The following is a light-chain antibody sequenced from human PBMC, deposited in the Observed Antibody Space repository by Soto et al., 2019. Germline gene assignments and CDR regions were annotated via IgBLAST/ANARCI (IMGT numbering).Light chain of an antibody. J-gene: IGLJ2*01. CDR1: SGHSSYA. CDR2: LNSDGSH. Sequence: QAVVTQSPSASASLGASVKLTCTLSSGHSSYAIAWHQQQPEKGPRYLMKLNSDGSHSKGDVIPDRFSGSSSGAERYLTISSLHSEDEADYCCQTWGTGIHVVFGGGTKLTVL. CDR3: QTWGTGIHVV. V-gene: IGLV4-69*01.